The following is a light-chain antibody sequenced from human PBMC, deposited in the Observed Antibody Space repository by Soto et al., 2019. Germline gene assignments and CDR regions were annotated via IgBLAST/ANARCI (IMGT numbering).Light chain of an antibody. CDR1: SSNIGNNA. CDR3: ATWDDSLNGVV. J-gene: IGLJ2*01. Sequence: QSVLTQPPSVSGAPRQRVTISCSGSSSNIGNNAVDWYQQLPGEAPRLLIYYDDVLPSGVSDRFSGSKSGTSASLAISGLQAEDEADYYCATWDDSLNGVVFGGGTKLTVL. V-gene: IGLV1-36*01. CDR2: YDD.